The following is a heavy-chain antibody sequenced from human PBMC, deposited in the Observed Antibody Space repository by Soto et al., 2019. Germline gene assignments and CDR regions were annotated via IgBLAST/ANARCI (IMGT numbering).Heavy chain of an antibody. V-gene: IGHV3-74*01. D-gene: IGHD7-27*01. CDR3: APLTPGY. CDR2: ISPDGGST. CDR1: GFTFSSHW. J-gene: IGHJ4*02. Sequence: PGGFLRLSCATSGFTFSSHWMHWVRQTPGRGLVWVSNISPDGGSTFYADSVKGRFTISRDNAKNTLFLQMNSLRDDDTAVYYCAPLTPGYWGQGILVTVSS.